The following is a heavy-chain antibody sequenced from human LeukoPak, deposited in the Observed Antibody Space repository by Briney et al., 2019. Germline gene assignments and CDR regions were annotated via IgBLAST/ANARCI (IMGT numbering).Heavy chain of an antibody. CDR1: GFTFSSYA. Sequence: GGSLRLSCAASGFTFSSYAMSWVRQAPGKGLEWVSAISGSGGSTYYADSVKGRFTISRDNSKNTLYLQMNSLRAEDTALYYCAKDSGYDDEFGYWGQGTLVTVSS. D-gene: IGHD5-12*01. CDR3: AKDSGYDDEFGY. J-gene: IGHJ4*02. V-gene: IGHV3-23*01. CDR2: ISGSGGST.